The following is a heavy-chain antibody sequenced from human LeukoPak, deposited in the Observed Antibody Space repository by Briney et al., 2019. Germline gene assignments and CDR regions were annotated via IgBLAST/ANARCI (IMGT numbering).Heavy chain of an antibody. CDR3: ARGVVVVPAAIGPADY. CDR2: LFSDGRT. V-gene: IGHV3-66*01. J-gene: IGHJ4*02. CDR1: GGSISSYY. D-gene: IGHD2-2*02. Sequence: ETLSLTCTVSGGSISSYYMSWVRQAPGKGLEWVSVLFSDGRTYYADSVKGRFTISRDNSKNTLSLQMNSLRAEDMAVYYCARGVVVVPAAIGPADYWGQGTLVTVSS.